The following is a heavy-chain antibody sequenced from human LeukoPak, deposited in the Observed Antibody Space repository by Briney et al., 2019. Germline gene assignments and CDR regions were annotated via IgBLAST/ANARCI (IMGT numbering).Heavy chain of an antibody. J-gene: IGHJ4*02. CDR3: AKDWYYYGSGSLYFDY. CDR1: GFTFSSYA. D-gene: IGHD3-10*01. V-gene: IGHV3-23*01. Sequence: PGGSLRLSCAASGFTFSSYAMSWVRQAPGKGLEWVSAISGSGGSTYYADSVKGRSAISRDNSKNTLYLQMNSLRAEDTAVYYCAKDWYYYGSGSLYFDYWGQGTLVTVSS. CDR2: ISGSGGST.